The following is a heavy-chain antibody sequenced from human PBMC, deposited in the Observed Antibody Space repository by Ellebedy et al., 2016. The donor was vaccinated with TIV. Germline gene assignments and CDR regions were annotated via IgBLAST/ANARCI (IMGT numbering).Heavy chain of an antibody. Sequence: ASVKVSXKASSYTFTSYGISWVRQAPGQGLEWMGWISAYNGNTNYAQKFQGRVTMTRDTSTSTVYMELSSLRSEDTAVYYCARDKGYRIVVVPHYGMDVWGQGTTVTVSS. V-gene: IGHV1-18*01. J-gene: IGHJ6*02. CDR1: SYTFTSYG. D-gene: IGHD2-2*01. CDR3: ARDKGYRIVVVPHYGMDV. CDR2: ISAYNGNT.